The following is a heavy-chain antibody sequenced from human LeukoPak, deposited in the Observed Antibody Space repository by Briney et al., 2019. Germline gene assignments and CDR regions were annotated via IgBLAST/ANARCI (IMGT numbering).Heavy chain of an antibody. CDR1: GFTFSNSW. V-gene: IGHV3-7*01. J-gene: IGHJ4*02. CDR3: ARDGGYFKRDY. CDR2: IKEDGSDK. Sequence: VGSLRLSCAASGFTFSNSWMSWVRQAPGKGLEWVANIKEDGSDKYYVGSVKGRFTISRDNAKNSLYLQMNNLRAEDMGVYYCARDGGYFKRDYCGQGTLVTVSS. D-gene: IGHD3-22*01.